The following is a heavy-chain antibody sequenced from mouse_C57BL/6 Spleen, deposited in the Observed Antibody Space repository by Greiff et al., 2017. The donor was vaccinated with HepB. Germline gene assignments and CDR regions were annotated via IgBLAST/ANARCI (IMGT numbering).Heavy chain of an antibody. V-gene: IGHV3-6*01. CDR1: GYSITSGYY. CDR3: ARDGSSYGYFDY. Sequence: EVHLVESGPGLVKPSQSLSLTCSVTGYSITSGYYWNWIRQFPGNKLEWMGYISYDGSNNYNPSLKNRISITRDTSKNQFFLKLNSVTTEDTATYYCARDGSSYGYFDYWGQGTTLTVSS. J-gene: IGHJ2*01. CDR2: ISYDGSN. D-gene: IGHD1-1*01.